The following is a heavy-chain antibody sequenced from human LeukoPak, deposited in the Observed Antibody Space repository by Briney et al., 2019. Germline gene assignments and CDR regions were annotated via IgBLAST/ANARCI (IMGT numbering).Heavy chain of an antibody. CDR1: GGTFSSYA. J-gene: IGHJ6*03. V-gene: IGHV1-69*05. D-gene: IGHD5-12*01. Sequence: ASVKVSCKASGGTFSSYAISWVRQAPGQGLEWTGGIIPIFGTANYAQKFQGRVTITTDESTSTAYMELSSLRSEDTAVYYCARGGYNYDYYYYMDVWGKGTTVTVSS. CDR3: ARGGYNYDYYYYMDV. CDR2: IIPIFGTA.